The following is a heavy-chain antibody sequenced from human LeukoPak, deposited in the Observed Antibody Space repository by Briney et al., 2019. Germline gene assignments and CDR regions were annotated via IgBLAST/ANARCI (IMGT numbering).Heavy chain of an antibody. Sequence: PGGSLRLSCAASGFTFSTYYLAWVRQAPGKGLEWVANIKQDGSEKYYGGSVKGRFTISRDNARNSLYLQLESLRVDDTAVYFSAGGFGFLIESWGQGTLVTVSS. V-gene: IGHV3-7*04. J-gene: IGHJ4*02. CDR3: AGGFGFLIES. CDR2: IKQDGSEK. D-gene: IGHD3-10*01. CDR1: GFTFSTYY.